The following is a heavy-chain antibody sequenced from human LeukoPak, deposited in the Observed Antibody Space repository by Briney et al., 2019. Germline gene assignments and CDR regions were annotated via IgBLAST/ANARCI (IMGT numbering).Heavy chain of an antibody. V-gene: IGHV3-21*01. D-gene: IGHD1-26*01. CDR1: GFSFSVYA. J-gene: IGHJ4*02. Sequence: GGSLRLSCAASGFSFSVYAMSWVRQAPGKGLEWVSALSRNSDYIYYADSVGGRFTISRDNAKNSLYLQMNSLRAEDTAVYFCARESGPGSYYDYWGQGTLVTVSS. CDR2: LSRNSDYI. CDR3: ARESGPGSYYDY.